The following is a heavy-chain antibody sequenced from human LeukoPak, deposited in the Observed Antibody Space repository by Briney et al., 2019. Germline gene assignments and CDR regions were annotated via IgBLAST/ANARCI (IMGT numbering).Heavy chain of an antibody. CDR3: ARHSFYSDSSGYCYCFDC. CDR2: IYYSGTT. CDR1: GDSISSDSHY. V-gene: IGHV4-39*01. Sequence: SETLSLTCTVSGDSISSDSHYWGWIRQPPGKGLEWIGSIYYSGTTYYNPSLKSRVTMSVDTSKNQFSLRLSSVTAADTPVYYCARHSFYSDSSGYCYCFDCWGQGTLVTVSS. D-gene: IGHD3-22*01. J-gene: IGHJ4*02.